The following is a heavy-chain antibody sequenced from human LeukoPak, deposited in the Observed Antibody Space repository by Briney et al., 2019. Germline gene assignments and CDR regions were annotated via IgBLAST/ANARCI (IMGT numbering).Heavy chain of an antibody. CDR3: ARRAGEYSHPYDY. Sequence: GGSLRLSCAVSGFSFSRSPMTWVRQGPGKGLEWVSFIYSGGNTHYSDSVKGRFTLSRDNSKNTLYLQMNSLRAEDTAIYYCARRAGEYSHPYDYWGQGTLVTVSS. D-gene: IGHD2-15*01. CDR2: IYSGGNT. V-gene: IGHV3-53*01. J-gene: IGHJ4*02. CDR1: GFSFSRSP.